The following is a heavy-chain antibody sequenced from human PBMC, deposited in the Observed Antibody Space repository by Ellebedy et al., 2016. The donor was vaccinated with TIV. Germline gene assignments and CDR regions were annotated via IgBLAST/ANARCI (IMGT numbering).Heavy chain of an antibody. V-gene: IGHV5-51*01. CDR3: ARPETYSGYVDY. CDR1: GYSFTSYW. J-gene: IGHJ4*02. Sequence: ASVKVSCKGSGYSFTSYWITWVRQMPGKGLEWMGIIYPGDSDTRYSPSFQGQVTISADKSISTAYLQWSSLKASDTAMYYCARPETYSGYVDYWGQGTLVTVSS. CDR2: IYPGDSDT. D-gene: IGHD5-12*01.